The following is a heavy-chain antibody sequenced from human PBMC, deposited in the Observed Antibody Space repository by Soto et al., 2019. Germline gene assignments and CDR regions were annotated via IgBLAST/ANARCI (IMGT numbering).Heavy chain of an antibody. Sequence: QVPLQESGPGLVKPLQTLSLTCLVPGGSLSSGDFYWSWVRQHPGKGLEWMGYVHSSGDTYYNPSHTRVVTMSGDTDETHFYLKLNSVTAGDTAVYFLARARGLGSASAHTFGRMWYFDLWGRGTLVTASS. J-gene: IGHJ2*01. V-gene: IGHV4-31*01. CDR2: VHSSGDT. CDR1: GGSLSSGDFY. CDR3: ARARGLGSASAHTFGRMWYFDL. D-gene: IGHD3-16*01.